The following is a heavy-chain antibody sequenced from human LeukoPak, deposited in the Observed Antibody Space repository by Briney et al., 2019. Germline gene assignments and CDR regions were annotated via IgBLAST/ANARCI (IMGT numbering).Heavy chain of an antibody. D-gene: IGHD3-9*01. J-gene: IGHJ6*04. CDR2: IYSGGST. CDR1: GFTVSSNY. Sequence: GGSLRLSCAASGFTVSSNYMSWVRQAPGKGLEWVSVIYSGGSTYYADSVKGRFTISRDNSKNTLYLQMNSLRAEDTAVYYCARGQLRYFDWLFSGMDVWGKGTTVTVSS. V-gene: IGHV3-53*01. CDR3: ARGQLRYFDWLFSGMDV.